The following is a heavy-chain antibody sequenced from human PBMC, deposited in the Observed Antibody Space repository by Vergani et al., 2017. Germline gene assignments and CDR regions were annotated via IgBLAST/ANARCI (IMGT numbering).Heavy chain of an antibody. CDR3: ARDPLGVVVVAATGGYMDV. CDR1: GGSLSSGDYY. Sequence: QVQLQESGPGLVKPSQTLSLTCTVSGGSLSSGDYYWSWIRQPPGKGLEWIGYIYYSGSTYYNPSLKSRVTISADTSKNKFSLKLSCVTAADTAVYYCARDPLGVVVVAATGGYMDVWGKGTTVTVSS. V-gene: IGHV4-30-4*01. J-gene: IGHJ6*03. D-gene: IGHD2-15*01. CDR2: IYYSGST.